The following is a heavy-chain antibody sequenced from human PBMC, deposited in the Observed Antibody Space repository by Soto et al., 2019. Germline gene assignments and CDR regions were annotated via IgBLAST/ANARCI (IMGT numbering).Heavy chain of an antibody. V-gene: IGHV3-74*01. Sequence: MQMVESGGGSVQPGGSLRLSCAASGFPFSHYWMHWVRQTPGKGLVWVSGINPAGTTTNYADSMEGRFAISRDNADSSLVPQMNSLSAADTAIYYCTSDTFGLRDTWGQGTLVTVSS. CDR2: INPAGTTT. CDR3: TSDTFGLRDT. D-gene: IGHD3-16*01. J-gene: IGHJ5*02. CDR1: GFPFSHYW.